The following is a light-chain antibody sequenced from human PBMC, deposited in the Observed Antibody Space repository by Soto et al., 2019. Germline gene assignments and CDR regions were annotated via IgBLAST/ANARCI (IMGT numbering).Light chain of an antibody. CDR1: QSVDSAF. V-gene: IGKV3-20*01. CDR2: GAS. CDR3: QQYNNWTLT. Sequence: EIVLTQSPGSLSLSLGERATLSCRASQSVDSAFFAWYQQKPGQPPRLLMYGASRRATGIPDRFSGSGSGTDFTLTISRLEPEDFAVYYCQQYNNWTLTFGGGTKVEIK. J-gene: IGKJ4*01.